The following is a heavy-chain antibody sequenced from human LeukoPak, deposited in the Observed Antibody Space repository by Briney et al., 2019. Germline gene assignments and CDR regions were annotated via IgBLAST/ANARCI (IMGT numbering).Heavy chain of an antibody. Sequence: SETLSLTCAVYGGSFSGYYWSWIRQPPGKGLEWIGEINHSGSTNYNPSLKSRVTISVDTSKNQFSLKLSSVTAADTAVYYCARGWGYFDYWGQGALVTVSS. CDR3: ARGWGYFDY. J-gene: IGHJ4*02. CDR1: GGSFSGYY. D-gene: IGHD7-27*01. V-gene: IGHV4-34*01. CDR2: INHSGST.